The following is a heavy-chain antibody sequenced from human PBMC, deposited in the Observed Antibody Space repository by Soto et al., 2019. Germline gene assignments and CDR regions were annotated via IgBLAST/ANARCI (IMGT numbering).Heavy chain of an antibody. CDR3: ARSSGITMVRGVITRFDY. J-gene: IGHJ4*02. D-gene: IGHD3-10*01. CDR2: IYYSGST. Sequence: SETLSLTCIVSGGSISSYYWSWIRQPPGKGLEWIGYIYYSGSTNYNPSLKSRVTISVDTSKNQFSLKLSSVTAADTAVYYCARSSGITMVRGVITRFDYWGQGTLVTVSS. V-gene: IGHV4-59*01. CDR1: GGSISSYY.